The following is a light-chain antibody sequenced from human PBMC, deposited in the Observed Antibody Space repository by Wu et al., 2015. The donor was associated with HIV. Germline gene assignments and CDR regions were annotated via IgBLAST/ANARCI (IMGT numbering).Light chain of an antibody. CDR1: QSTGTN. J-gene: IGKJ1*01. CDR2: GAS. Sequence: EIVMTQSPATLSVSPGERATLSCRASQSTGTNLAWLQQKPGQAPRLLISGASSRATGIPDRFSGSGSGTEFTLTITSLQSEDFAIYYCQQYNFWHTWTFGQGTKVEIK. V-gene: IGKV3D-15*01. CDR3: QQYNFWHTWT.